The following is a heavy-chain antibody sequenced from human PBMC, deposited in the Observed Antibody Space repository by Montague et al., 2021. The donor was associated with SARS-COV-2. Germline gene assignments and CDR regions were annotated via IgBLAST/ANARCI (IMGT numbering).Heavy chain of an antibody. Sequence: SETLSLTCTVSGGAMSSYYWSWIRQPPGKGLEWIGYIYYSGSTNYNPSLKSRVTISVDTSKNQFSLKLRSVTAADTAIYYCARGYCSSTTCYRSLHYWGQGTLVAVSS. V-gene: IGHV4-59*12. CDR3: ARGYCSSTTCYRSLHY. CDR1: GGAMSSYY. CDR2: IYYSGST. D-gene: IGHD2-2*01. J-gene: IGHJ4*02.